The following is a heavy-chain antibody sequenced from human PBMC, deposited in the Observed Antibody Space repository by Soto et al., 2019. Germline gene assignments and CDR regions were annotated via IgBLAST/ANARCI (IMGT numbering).Heavy chain of an antibody. Sequence: DVQLLESGGGLVQPGGSLRLSCAASGFTFSSYAMRWVRQAPGQGLEWVSTVTSGGGSTYYADSVKGRFTISRDNSKNTLYLQMNSLRAEDTAIYYCAKKFADYYMDVWGKGTTVTVSS. CDR2: VTSGGGST. V-gene: IGHV3-23*01. CDR3: AKKFADYYMDV. J-gene: IGHJ6*03. CDR1: GFTFSSYA.